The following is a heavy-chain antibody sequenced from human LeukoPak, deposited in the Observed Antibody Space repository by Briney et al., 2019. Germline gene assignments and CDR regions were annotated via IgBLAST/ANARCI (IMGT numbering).Heavy chain of an antibody. V-gene: IGHV4-31*03. D-gene: IGHD3-22*01. CDR2: MLYSGST. CDR3: ARASGTGVVVT. J-gene: IGHJ4*02. Sequence: SETLSLTCTVSGGAVSSGGYYWSWIRQPPGKGLEWVAYMLYSGSTYYNPSLESRLSISVDTSHNQFSLNLSSVTAADTAVYYCARASGTGVVVTWGQGTLVTVSS. CDR1: GGAVSSGGYY.